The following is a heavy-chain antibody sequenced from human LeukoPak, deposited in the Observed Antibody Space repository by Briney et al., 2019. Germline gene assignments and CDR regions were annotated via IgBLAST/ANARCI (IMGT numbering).Heavy chain of an antibody. CDR1: GFTFSGYS. CDR3: ARDLLDC. Sequence: GGSLRLSCAASGFTFSGYSMNWVRQAPGKGLEWVSYISRDSITTYYADSVKGRFTISRDNAKNSLYLQMNSLRDEDTAVYFCARDLLDCWGQGTLVTVSS. J-gene: IGHJ4*02. CDR2: ISRDSITT. V-gene: IGHV3-48*02.